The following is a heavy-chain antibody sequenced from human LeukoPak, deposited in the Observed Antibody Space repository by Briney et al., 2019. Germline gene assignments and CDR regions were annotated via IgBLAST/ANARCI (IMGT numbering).Heavy chain of an antibody. D-gene: IGHD5-18*01. CDR1: GSSLTELS. Sequence: ASVKVSCTVCGSSLTELSLYWVRQAPGKGLEWMGGFDVIDAKTFYAQKFQGRVTMTEDSSTDTAYMELSSLRSDDTAFYYCAAGRPYSLLDYWGQGTLLTVSS. CDR3: AAGRPYSLLDY. V-gene: IGHV1-24*01. CDR2: FDVIDAKT. J-gene: IGHJ4*02.